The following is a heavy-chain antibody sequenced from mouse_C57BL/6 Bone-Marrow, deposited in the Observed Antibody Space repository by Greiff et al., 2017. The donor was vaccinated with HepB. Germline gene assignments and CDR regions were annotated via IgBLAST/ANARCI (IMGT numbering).Heavy chain of an antibody. V-gene: IGHV3-8*01. CDR3: ARFYYDYVFDY. CDR2: ISYSGST. J-gene: IGHJ2*01. D-gene: IGHD2-4*01. Sequence: DVQLQESGPGLAKPSQTLSLTCSVTGYSITSDYWNWIRTFPGNKLEYMGYISYSGSTYYNPSLKSRISITRDTSKNQYYLQLNSVTTEDTATYYCARFYYDYVFDYWGQGTTLTVSA. CDR1: GYSITSDY.